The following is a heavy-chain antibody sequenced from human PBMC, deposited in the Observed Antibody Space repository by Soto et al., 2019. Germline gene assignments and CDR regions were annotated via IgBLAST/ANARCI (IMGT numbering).Heavy chain of an antibody. CDR3: AREFAGVEK. Sequence: QVQLVESGGGVVQPGRSLRLSCAASGFAFSTYGMHWFRQAPGKGLVWVTVIWYDGSKEYYADSVKGRFNISKYNSRNTLYLQMNSLRVEDTAVYYCAREFAGVEKWGQGTMVSVSS. CDR1: GFAFSTYG. D-gene: IGHD3-16*01. CDR2: IWYDGSKE. J-gene: IGHJ4*02. V-gene: IGHV3-33*01.